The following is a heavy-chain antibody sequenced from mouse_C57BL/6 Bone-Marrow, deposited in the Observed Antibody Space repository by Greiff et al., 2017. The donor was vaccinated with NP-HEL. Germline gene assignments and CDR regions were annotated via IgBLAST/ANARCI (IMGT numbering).Heavy chain of an antibody. CDR3: ARSAYGSYYYAMDY. J-gene: IGHJ4*01. V-gene: IGHV1-64*01. CDR1: GYTFTSYW. D-gene: IGHD1-1*01. CDR2: IHPNSGST. Sequence: QVQLQQPGAELVKPGASVQLSCKASGYTFTSYWMHWVKQRPGQGLEWIGMIHPNSGSTNYNEKFKSKATLTVDKSSSTAYMQLSSLTSEDSAVYYCARSAYGSYYYAMDYWGQGTSVTVSS.